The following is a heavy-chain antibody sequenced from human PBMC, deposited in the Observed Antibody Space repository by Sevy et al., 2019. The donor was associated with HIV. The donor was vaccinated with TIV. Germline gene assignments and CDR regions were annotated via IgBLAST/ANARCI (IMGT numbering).Heavy chain of an antibody. J-gene: IGHJ5*02. Sequence: ASVKVSCKASGYTFSSYYMHWVRQAPGQGLEWMGIINPSGGSTSYAQKFQGRVTMTRDTSIGTVYMELSGLRSDDTAVYYCARGDCGGDCFPHWFDPWGQGTLVTVSS. D-gene: IGHD2-21*01. V-gene: IGHV1-46*01. CDR3: ARGDCGGDCFPHWFDP. CDR2: INPSGGST. CDR1: GYTFSSYY.